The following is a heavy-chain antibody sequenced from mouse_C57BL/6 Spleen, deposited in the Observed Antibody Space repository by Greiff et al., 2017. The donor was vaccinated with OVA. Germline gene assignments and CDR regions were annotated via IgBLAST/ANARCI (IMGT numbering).Heavy chain of an antibody. CDR1: GFTFSSYG. V-gene: IGHV5-6*02. J-gene: IGHJ2*01. D-gene: IGHD1-1*01. Sequence: DVMLVESGGDLVKPGGSLKLSCAASGFTFSSYGMSWVRQTPDKRLEWVATISSGGSYTYYPDSVKGRFTISRDNAKNTLYLQMSSLKSEDTAMYYCARQVYYGSSYVDYWGQGTTLTVSS. CDR3: ARQVYYGSSYVDY. CDR2: ISSGGSYT.